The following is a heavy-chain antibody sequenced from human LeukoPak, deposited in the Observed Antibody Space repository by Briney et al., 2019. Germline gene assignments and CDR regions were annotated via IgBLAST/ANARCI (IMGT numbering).Heavy chain of an antibody. V-gene: IGHV3-7*01. Sequence: GGSLRLSCAASGFIFTDFYMSWVRQAPGKGLEWVANVKGDGSTQNYADAVKGRSTISRDNAQNSVYLQLSSLRAEDTAVYYCARDGLSAALDYWGQGTLVTVSS. D-gene: IGHD2-2*01. CDR3: ARDGLSAALDY. CDR2: VKGDGSTQ. CDR1: GFIFTDFY. J-gene: IGHJ4*02.